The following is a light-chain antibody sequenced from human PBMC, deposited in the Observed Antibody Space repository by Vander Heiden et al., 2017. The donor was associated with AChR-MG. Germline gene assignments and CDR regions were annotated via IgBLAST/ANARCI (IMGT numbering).Light chain of an antibody. V-gene: IGKV4-1*01. CDR2: WAS. J-gene: IGKJ4*01. CDR1: RSILSNSDNKNY. Sequence: DIVMTQSPDSLAVSLGERVTINCKSSRSILSNSDNKNYLAWYQHKPGQPPNLLISWASTRTSGVPDRLSGSGSGTDFTLTISSLQAEDVAVYYCQQYYGSPLTFGGGTKVELK. CDR3: QQYYGSPLT.